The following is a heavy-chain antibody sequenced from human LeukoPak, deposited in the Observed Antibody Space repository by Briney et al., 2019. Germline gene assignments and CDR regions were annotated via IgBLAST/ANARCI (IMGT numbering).Heavy chain of an antibody. V-gene: IGHV3-30*04. CDR3: AKDRCSNGVGCYYYYMDV. CDR1: GFTFSRYA. CDR2: IQYDGSNE. J-gene: IGHJ6*03. Sequence: GGSLRLSCGVSGFTFSRYAMHWVRQAPGKGLEWVAYIQYDGSNEQYADYVKGRFSISRDSSKNILYLQMNSLRAEDTAVYYCAKDRCSNGVGCYYYYMDVWGKGTTVTISS. D-gene: IGHD2-8*01.